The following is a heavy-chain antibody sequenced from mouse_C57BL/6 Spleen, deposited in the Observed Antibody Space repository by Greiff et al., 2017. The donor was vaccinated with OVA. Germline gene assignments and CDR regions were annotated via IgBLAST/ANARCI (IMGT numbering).Heavy chain of an antibody. CDR2: IHPNSGST. CDR3: ARDGYYGSRPYCDY. Sequence: QVQLQQPGAELVKPGASVKLSCKASGYTFTSYWMHWVKQRPGQGLEWIGMIHPNSGSTNYNEKFKSKATLTVDKSSSTAYMQLSSLTSEDSAVYYCARDGYYGSRPYCDYWGQGTTLTVSS. V-gene: IGHV1-64*01. J-gene: IGHJ2*01. D-gene: IGHD1-1*01. CDR1: GYTFTSYW.